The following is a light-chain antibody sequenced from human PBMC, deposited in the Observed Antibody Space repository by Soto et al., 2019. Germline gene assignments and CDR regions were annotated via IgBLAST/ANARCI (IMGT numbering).Light chain of an antibody. CDR3: QQYGRT. Sequence: DIVLTQSPGTLSLSPGGRATLSCRASQSVNSNYLAWYQQKPGQAPRLLIFGASTRATGISDRFRGSGSGTDFTLTINRLEPEDFAVYYCQQYGRTFGQGTKVDIK. CDR1: QSVNSNY. V-gene: IGKV3-20*01. CDR2: GAS. J-gene: IGKJ2*01.